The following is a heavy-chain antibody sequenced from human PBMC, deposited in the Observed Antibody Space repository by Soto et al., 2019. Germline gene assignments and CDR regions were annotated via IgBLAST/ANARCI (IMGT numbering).Heavy chain of an antibody. CDR1: GFTFSSYG. CDR3: GRPTTMVINGDLAY. CDR2: IWYDGSNK. Sequence: PGGSLRLSCVVSGFTFSSYGMHWVRQAPGKGLEWVAVIWYDGSNKYYTDSVKDRFTISRDNSKNTLYLQMNSLRTEDTAVYYCGRPTTMVINGDLAYWGQGTLVTVSS. V-gene: IGHV3-33*01. J-gene: IGHJ4*02. D-gene: IGHD2-8*01.